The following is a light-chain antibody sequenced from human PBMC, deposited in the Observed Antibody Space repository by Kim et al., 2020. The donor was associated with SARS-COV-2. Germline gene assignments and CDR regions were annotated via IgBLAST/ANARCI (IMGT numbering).Light chain of an antibody. CDR1: QSVRSN. CDR2: DAS. V-gene: IGKV3-15*01. J-gene: IGKJ1*01. Sequence: SPGERATLSCRASQSVRSNLAWYQQKVGQAPRLLIYDASTRATGIPARFSGSGSGTEFTLTISSLQSEDFEVYYCQQYNDWPPGTFGQGTKVDIK. CDR3: QQYNDWPPGT.